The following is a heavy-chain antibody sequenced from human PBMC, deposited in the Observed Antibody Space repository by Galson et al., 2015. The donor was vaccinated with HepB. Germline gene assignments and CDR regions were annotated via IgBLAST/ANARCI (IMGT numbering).Heavy chain of an antibody. CDR3: ARHGKTFDYDSSGYFRFDY. V-gene: IGHV4-39*01. CDR1: GDSISTRSYY. D-gene: IGHD3-22*01. CDR2: VYYSGST. J-gene: IGHJ4*02. Sequence: ETLSLTCTVSGDSISTRSYYWGWIRQPPGKGLEWIGSVYYSGSTYYNPSLKSRVTISVDTAKNHFSLKLSSVTAADTAVYYCARHGKTFDYDSSGYFRFDYWGQGTLVTVSS.